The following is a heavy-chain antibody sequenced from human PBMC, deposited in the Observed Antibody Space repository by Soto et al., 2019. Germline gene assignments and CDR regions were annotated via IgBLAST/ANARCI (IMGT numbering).Heavy chain of an antibody. J-gene: IGHJ3*01. CDR2: INYSGIT. D-gene: IGHD2-15*01. V-gene: IGHV4-31*03. CDR1: GGSISSGGYF. Sequence: QVQLQESGPGLVKPSQTLSLTCTVSGGSISSGGYFWSWVSQHPGKGLEWIGFINYSGITNYNPSLKSRFRLSVDTSKNQFSLTLNSVTAADTAVYYCANYCSGGSCYPDAFDFWGQGTMVTVSS. CDR3: ANYCSGGSCYPDAFDF.